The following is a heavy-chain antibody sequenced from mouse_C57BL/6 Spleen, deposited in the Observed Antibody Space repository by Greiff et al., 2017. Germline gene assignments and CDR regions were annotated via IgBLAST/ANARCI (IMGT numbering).Heavy chain of an antibody. D-gene: IGHD1-1*01. CDR2: IYPRSGNT. Sequence: QVTLKVSGAELARPGASVKLSCKASGYTFTSYGISWVKQRTGQGLEWIGEIYPRSGNTYYNEKFKGKATLTADKSSSTAYMELRSLTSEDSAVYFCARGATVVATKAMDYWGQGTSVTVSS. J-gene: IGHJ4*01. CDR3: ARGATVVATKAMDY. V-gene: IGHV1-81*01. CDR1: GYTFTSYG.